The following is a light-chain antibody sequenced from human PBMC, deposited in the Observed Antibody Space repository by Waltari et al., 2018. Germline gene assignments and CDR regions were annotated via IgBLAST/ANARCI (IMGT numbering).Light chain of an antibody. Sequence: QSALTQPASVSGSPGQSITISCTGTSSDIGTYNYVSWYQQHPGKAPKLMIYAVSNRPSGVSNRFSASKSGNTASLTISGLLAEDEADYYCSSYTSTDTWVFGGGTKLTVL. CDR3: SSYTSTDTWV. CDR1: SSDIGTYNY. J-gene: IGLJ3*02. CDR2: AVS. V-gene: IGLV2-14*03.